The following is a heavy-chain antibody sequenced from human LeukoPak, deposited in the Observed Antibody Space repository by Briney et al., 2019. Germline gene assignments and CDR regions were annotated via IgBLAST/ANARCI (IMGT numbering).Heavy chain of an antibody. D-gene: IGHD4-23*01. J-gene: IGHJ6*03. CDR2: INSNGGRT. CDR3: ARDAEVSHYYYYYMDV. CDR1: GFTFSSYA. V-gene: IGHV3-64*01. Sequence: GGSLRLSCAASGFTFSSYAMHWVRQAPGKGLEYVSAINSNGGRTYYANSVEGRFTISRDNSKNTLYLQMGSLRAEDMAVYYCARDAEVSHYYYYYMDVWGKGTTVTVSS.